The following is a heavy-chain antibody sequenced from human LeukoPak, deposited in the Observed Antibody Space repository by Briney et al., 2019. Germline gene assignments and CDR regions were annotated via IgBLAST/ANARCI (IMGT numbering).Heavy chain of an antibody. CDR3: AKDLVSGSWFDP. J-gene: IGHJ5*02. D-gene: IGHD3-10*01. V-gene: IGHV3-30*18. CDR1: GFTFSSYG. CDR2: ISYDGSNK. Sequence: GGSLRLSCAASGFTFSSYGMHWVRQAPGKGLERVAVISYDGSNKYYADSVKGRFTISRDSSKNTLYLQMNSLRAEDTAVYYCAKDLVSGSWFDPWGQGTLVTVSS.